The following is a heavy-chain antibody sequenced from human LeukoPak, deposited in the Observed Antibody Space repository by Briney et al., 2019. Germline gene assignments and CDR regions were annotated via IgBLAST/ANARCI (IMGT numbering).Heavy chain of an antibody. CDR2: IWYDGSNK. CDR1: GFTFSSYG. CDR3: ARARRAWRDAFDI. V-gene: IGHV3-33*01. J-gene: IGHJ3*02. Sequence: GGSLRLSCAASGFTFSSYGMHWVRQAPGKGLEWVAVIWYDGSNKYYADSVKGRFTISRDNSKNTLYLQMNSLRAEDTAVYYCARARRAWRDAFDIWGQGTMVTVSS. D-gene: IGHD5-12*01.